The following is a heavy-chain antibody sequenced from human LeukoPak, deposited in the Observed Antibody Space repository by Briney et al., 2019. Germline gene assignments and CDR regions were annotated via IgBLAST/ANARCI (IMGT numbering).Heavy chain of an antibody. J-gene: IGHJ4*02. V-gene: IGHV5-51*01. Sequence: GESLQISCQGSGSSFTTYWIGWVRQLPGKGLEWMGIIYPGDSDTRYSPSFQGQVTISADKSISTAYLQWSSLKASDTAMYYCARRDIAVAGTFDYWGQGTLVTVSS. CDR1: GSSFTTYW. CDR2: IYPGDSDT. CDR3: ARRDIAVAGTFDY. D-gene: IGHD6-19*01.